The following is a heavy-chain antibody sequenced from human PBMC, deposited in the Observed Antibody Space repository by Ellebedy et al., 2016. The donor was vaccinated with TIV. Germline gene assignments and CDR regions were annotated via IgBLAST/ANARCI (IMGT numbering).Heavy chain of an antibody. Sequence: GESLKISCRGSGYKLTNYWIGWVRQMPGKGLEWKGIIYPVDSNTMYSPSFQGQVTISAEQSVSTAYLQGTSLKASATALYFCASNYGYGVPVDFWGQGTLVIVSS. V-gene: IGHV5-51*01. J-gene: IGHJ4*02. D-gene: IGHD5-18*01. CDR1: GYKLTNYW. CDR2: IYPVDSNT. CDR3: ASNYGYGVPVDF.